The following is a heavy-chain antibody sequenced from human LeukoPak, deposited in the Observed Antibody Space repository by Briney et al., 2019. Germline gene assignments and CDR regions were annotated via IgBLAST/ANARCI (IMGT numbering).Heavy chain of an antibody. CDR3: AKDSGGYNWAFDY. CDR1: GFTFSTYW. V-gene: IGHV3-74*01. CDR2: TNLDGSTT. Sequence: GGSLRLSCAASGFTFSTYWMHWVRQAPGKGLVWVARTNLDGSTTSYAASVKGRFTISRDNAKNTLYLQMNSLRAEDTAVYYCAKDSGGYNWAFDYWGQGTLVTVSS. J-gene: IGHJ4*02. D-gene: IGHD5-24*01.